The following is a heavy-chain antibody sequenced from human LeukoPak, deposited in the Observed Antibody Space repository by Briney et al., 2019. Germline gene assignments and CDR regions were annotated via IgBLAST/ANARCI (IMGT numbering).Heavy chain of an antibody. J-gene: IGHJ4*02. CDR3: ARVASGNYYSVY. D-gene: IGHD1-26*01. CDR2: INTDGSST. V-gene: IGHV3-74*01. Sequence: GGSLRLSCAASGFTFSSYWMHWVRQAPGRGLVWVSHINTDGSSTNHADSVKGRFTISRDNAKNTLYLQMNSLRAEDTAVYYCARVASGNYYSVYWGQGTLVTVSS. CDR1: GFTFSSYW.